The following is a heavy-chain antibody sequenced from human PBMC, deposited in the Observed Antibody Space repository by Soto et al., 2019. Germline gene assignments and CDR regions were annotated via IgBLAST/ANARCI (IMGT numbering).Heavy chain of an antibody. CDR2: IYYSGST. Sequence: SETLSLTCTVSGGSISSGGYYWSWIRQHPGKGLEWIGYIYYSGSTYYNPSLKSRVTISVDTSKNQFSLKLSSVTAADTAVYYCARDSSSIAARRGYYYYGMDVWGQGTTVTVSS. CDR1: GGSISSGGYY. D-gene: IGHD6-6*01. V-gene: IGHV4-31*03. CDR3: ARDSSSIAARRGYYYYGMDV. J-gene: IGHJ6*02.